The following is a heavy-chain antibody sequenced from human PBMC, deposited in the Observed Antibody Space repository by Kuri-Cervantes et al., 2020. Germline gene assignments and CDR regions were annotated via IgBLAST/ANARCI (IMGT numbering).Heavy chain of an antibody. CDR1: GYTFTSYA. D-gene: IGHD3-10*01. CDR3: ARGWDYYGSGSYYGFDY. V-gene: IGHV1-69*13. Sequence: SVKVSCKASGYTFTSYAMNWVRQAPGQGLEWMGGIIPIFGTANYAQKFQGRVTITADESTSTVYMELSSLRSEDTAVYYCARGWDYYGSGSYYGFDYWGQGTLVTVSS. CDR2: IIPIFGTA. J-gene: IGHJ4*02.